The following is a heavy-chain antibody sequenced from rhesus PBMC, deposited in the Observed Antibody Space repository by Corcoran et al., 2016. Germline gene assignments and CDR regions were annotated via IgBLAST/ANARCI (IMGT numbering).Heavy chain of an antibody. CDR3: VRSPGIAAGPGDY. V-gene: IGHV3S35*01. J-gene: IGHJ4*01. CDR2: INYEGSKK. D-gene: IGHD6-13*01. Sequence: EVQLVESGGGLVQPGGSLRLSCAASGFTFSSTRMNLIRKAPGKRLEWVADINYEGSKKYYVDSVKGRCTISRDNAKHSLYLQMNSLRAEDTAVYYCVRSPGIAAGPGDYWGQGVLVTVSS. CDR1: GFTFSSTR.